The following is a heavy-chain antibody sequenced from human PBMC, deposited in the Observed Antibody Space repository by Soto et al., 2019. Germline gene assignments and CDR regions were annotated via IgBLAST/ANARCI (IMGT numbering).Heavy chain of an antibody. J-gene: IGHJ4*02. V-gene: IGHV1-2*02. CDR3: VSGMKADFDY. CDR2: INPNTGGT. Sequence: ASVKVSCKASGYTFADYYMHWVRQAPGQGLEWMGWINPNTGGTHYDQKFEGRITLTRDTSISTAYMEVTRVRSDDTAVYYCVSGMKADFDYWGQGTLVTVSS. CDR1: GYTFADYY. D-gene: IGHD1-26*01.